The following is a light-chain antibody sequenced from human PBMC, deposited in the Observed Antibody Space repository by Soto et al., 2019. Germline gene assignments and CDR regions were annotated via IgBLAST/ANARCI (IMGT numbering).Light chain of an antibody. CDR3: QQYGGSPQT. CDR1: QSVSSNY. J-gene: IGKJ1*01. Sequence: EIVLTQSPGTLSLSPGERATLSCRASQSVSSNYLAWYQQKPGQAPRLLIYGASSRATDIPDRFSGRGSGTDFTLTVTSLEPEDFAVYYCQQYGGSPQTFGQGTKVVIK. V-gene: IGKV3-20*01. CDR2: GAS.